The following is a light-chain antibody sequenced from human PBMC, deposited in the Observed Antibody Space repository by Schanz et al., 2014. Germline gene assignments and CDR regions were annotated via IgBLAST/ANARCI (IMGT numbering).Light chain of an antibody. CDR1: QSLLHSNGYNY. CDR3: MQALQTLPIT. V-gene: IGKV2-28*01. J-gene: IGKJ5*01. Sequence: DIVMTQSPLYLPVTPGEPASISCRSSQSLLHSNGYNYLDWYLQKPGQSPHLLIYLGSNRASGVPDRFSGSGSGTDFTLKISRVEADDVGIYYCMQALQTLPITFGQGTRLEI. CDR2: LGS.